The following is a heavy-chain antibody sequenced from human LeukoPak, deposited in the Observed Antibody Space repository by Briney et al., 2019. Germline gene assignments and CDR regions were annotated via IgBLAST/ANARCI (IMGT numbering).Heavy chain of an antibody. CDR1: GGSISSSSYY. CDR2: IYYSGST. V-gene: IGHV4-39*07. J-gene: IGHJ3*02. CDR3: ARENVLRYFDWLSDAFDI. Sequence: PSETLSLTCTVSGGSISSSSYYWGWIRQPPGKGLEWIGSIYYSGSTNYNPSLKSRVTISVDTSKNQFSLKLSSVTAADTAVYYCARENVLRYFDWLSDAFDIWGQGTMVTVSS. D-gene: IGHD3-9*01.